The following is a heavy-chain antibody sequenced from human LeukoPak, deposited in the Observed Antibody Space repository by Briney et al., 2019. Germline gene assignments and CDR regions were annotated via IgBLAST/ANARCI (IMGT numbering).Heavy chain of an antibody. CDR1: GGSFSGYY. Sequence: RPSETLSLTFAVYGGSFSGYYWSWIRQPPGKGLEWIGEINHSGSTNYNPSLKSRVTISVDTSKNQFSLKLSSVTAADTAVYYCARGRKRCSSTSCYRRNWFDPWGQGTLVTVSS. CDR2: INHSGST. J-gene: IGHJ5*02. CDR3: ARGRKRCSSTSCYRRNWFDP. D-gene: IGHD2-2*02. V-gene: IGHV4-34*01.